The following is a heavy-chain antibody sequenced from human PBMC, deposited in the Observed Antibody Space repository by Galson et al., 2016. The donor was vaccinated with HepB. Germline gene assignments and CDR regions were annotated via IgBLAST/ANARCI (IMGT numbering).Heavy chain of an antibody. CDR1: GFTFRNYA. V-gene: IGHV3-23*01. J-gene: IGHJ4*02. CDR3: AKDPSQWEDSTFEY. CDR2: VTGSGGST. D-gene: IGHD1-26*01. Sequence: SLRLSCAASGFTFRNYAMSWVRQAPGKGLEWVSGVTGSGGSTYYADSVRGRFTISRDNSKNTLYLQMNSLRAEDTAVYYCAKDPSQWEDSTFEYWGPGTVVTVSS.